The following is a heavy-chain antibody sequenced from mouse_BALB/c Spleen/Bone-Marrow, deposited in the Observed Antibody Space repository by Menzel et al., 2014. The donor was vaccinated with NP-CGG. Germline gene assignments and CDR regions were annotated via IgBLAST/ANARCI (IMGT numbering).Heavy chain of an antibody. CDR2: INSDGGIT. V-gene: IGHV5-2*01. CDR1: EYEFPSHD. J-gene: IGHJ4*01. CDR3: ARHGFYYAMDY. Sequence: EVMLVESGGGLAQPGESLKLSCESNEYEFPSHDMSWVRKTPEKRLELVAAINSDGGITNYPDTMERRFTISRDNTKKTLYLQMSSLRSEDTALYYCARHGFYYAMDYWGQGTSVTVSS.